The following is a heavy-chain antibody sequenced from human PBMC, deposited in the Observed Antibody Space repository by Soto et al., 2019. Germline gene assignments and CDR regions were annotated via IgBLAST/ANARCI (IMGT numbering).Heavy chain of an antibody. CDR1: GFAFSQYW. CDR3: ARDNGLCCYPSEFYY. CDR2: MNQDGSKR. J-gene: IGHJ4*02. V-gene: IGHV3-7*01. Sequence: EVQFVESGGDLVQPGGSLRLSCAASGFAFSQYWINWVRQSPGKGLEWVAIMNQDGSKRYYGASVMGRFTISRDNGQDSLDFQINRLRDDRTACLFCARDNGLCCYPSEFYYLGLGTRVTVTS. D-gene: IGHD2-15*01.